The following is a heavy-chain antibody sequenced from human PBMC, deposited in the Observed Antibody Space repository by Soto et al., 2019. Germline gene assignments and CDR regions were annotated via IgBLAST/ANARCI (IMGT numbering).Heavy chain of an antibody. V-gene: IGHV3-48*01. CDR2: ISSSSSTI. J-gene: IGHJ4*02. Sequence: EVQLEESGGGLVQPGGSLRLSCAASGFTFSSYSMNWVRQAPGKGLEWVSYISSSSSTIYYADSVKGRFTISRDNAKNSLYLQMNSLRAEDTAVYYCARANQYYFDYWGQGTLVTVSS. CDR3: ARANQYYFDY. D-gene: IGHD2-2*01. CDR1: GFTFSSYS.